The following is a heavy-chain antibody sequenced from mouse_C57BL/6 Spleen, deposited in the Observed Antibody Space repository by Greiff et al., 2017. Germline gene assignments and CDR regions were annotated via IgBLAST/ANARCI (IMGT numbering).Heavy chain of an antibody. CDR3: ARTSANWDRDDAIEY. CDR2: IWSGGST. CDR1: GFSLTSYG. Sequence: QVHVKQSGPGLVQPSQSLSITCTVSGFSLTSYGVHWVRQSPGKGLEWLGVIWSGGSTDYNAAIISRMSISKDNSTSQVYIKLNSLPADDTAIYYCARTSANWDRDDAIEYWGQGTSVTVSS. J-gene: IGHJ4*01. V-gene: IGHV2-2*01. D-gene: IGHD4-1*01.